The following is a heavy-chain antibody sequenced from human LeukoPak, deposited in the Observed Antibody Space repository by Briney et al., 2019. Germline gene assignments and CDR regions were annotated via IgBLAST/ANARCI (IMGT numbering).Heavy chain of an antibody. CDR3: ASRLYCSNTRCRNFPFAY. CDR2: IIPIFGTA. CDR1: GGTFSSYA. J-gene: IGHJ4*02. D-gene: IGHD2-2*01. V-gene: IGHV1-69*13. Sequence: AASVKVSCKASGGTFSSYAISWVRQAPGQGLEWMGGIIPIFGTANYAQKFQDRVTITADESTSTAYMELSSLRSEDTAIYYCASRLYCSNTRCRNFPFAYWGQGTLVTVSS.